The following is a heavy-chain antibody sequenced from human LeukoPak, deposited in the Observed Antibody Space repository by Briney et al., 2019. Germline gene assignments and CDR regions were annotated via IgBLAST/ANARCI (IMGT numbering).Heavy chain of an antibody. CDR3: ARGYVLLWFGELLGWFDP. J-gene: IGHJ5*02. CDR2: MNPNSGNT. CDR1: GYTFTSYD. Sequence: ASVKVSCKASGYTFTSYDINWARQATGQGLEWMGWMNPNSGNTGYAQKFQGRVTMTRNTSISTAYMELSSLRSEDTAVYYCARGYVLLWFGELLGWFDPWGQGTLVTVSS. V-gene: IGHV1-8*01. D-gene: IGHD3-10*01.